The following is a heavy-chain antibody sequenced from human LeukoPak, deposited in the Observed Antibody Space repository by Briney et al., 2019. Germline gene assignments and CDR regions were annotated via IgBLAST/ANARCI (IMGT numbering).Heavy chain of an antibody. CDR3: ARGADTADDY. V-gene: IGHV4-34*01. Sequence: SETLSLTCAVYGGSFSGYYWSWIRQPPGKGLEWIGEINHSGSTNYNPSLKSRVTISVDTSKNQFSLKLSSVTAADTAVYYCARGADTADDYWGQGTLVTVSS. D-gene: IGHD5-18*01. CDR2: INHSGST. J-gene: IGHJ4*02. CDR1: GGSFSGYY.